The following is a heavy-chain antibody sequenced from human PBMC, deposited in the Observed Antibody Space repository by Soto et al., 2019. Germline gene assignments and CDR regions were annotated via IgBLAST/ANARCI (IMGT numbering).Heavy chain of an antibody. V-gene: IGHV1-69*01. CDR1: GGTFSSYA. D-gene: IGHD1-26*01. CDR3: ARATHSGSYFGAEWFDP. Sequence: QVQLVQSGAEVKKPGSSVKVSCKASGGTFSSYAISWVRQAPGQGLEWMGGIIPIFGTANYAQKFQGRVTITADESTSTAYMELSSLRSEDTAVYYCARATHSGSYFGAEWFDPWGQGTLVTVSS. CDR2: IIPIFGTA. J-gene: IGHJ5*02.